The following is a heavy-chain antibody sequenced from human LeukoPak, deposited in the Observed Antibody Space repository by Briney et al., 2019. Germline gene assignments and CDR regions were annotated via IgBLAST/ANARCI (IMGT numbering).Heavy chain of an antibody. CDR3: AAERSGYYRLDY. CDR1: GYTFTDYW. Sequence: ASVKVSCKASGYTFTDYWIHWVRQAPGQGLEWMGCMNAKSGDTNYIENFQGRVTMTRDTSISTAYMELGGLRFDDTAVYYCAAERSGYYRLDYWGQGALVTVSS. V-gene: IGHV1-2*02. CDR2: MNAKSGDT. D-gene: IGHD2/OR15-2a*01. J-gene: IGHJ4*02.